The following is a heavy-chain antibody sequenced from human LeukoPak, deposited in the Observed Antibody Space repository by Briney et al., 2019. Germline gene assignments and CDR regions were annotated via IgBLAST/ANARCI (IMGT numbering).Heavy chain of an antibody. Sequence: PSETLSLTCSVSGDSLSSLHWSWLRQPPGKRVEWIGSTYNSGSTNYNPSRKSRVTISVDTSKNQLSLKLSSVTAADTAVYDCARETPYSSSFSHWGHGTLVTVSS. CDR2: TYNSGST. CDR1: GDSLSSLH. D-gene: IGHD6-13*01. CDR3: ARETPYSSSFSH. V-gene: IGHV4-59*13. J-gene: IGHJ4*01.